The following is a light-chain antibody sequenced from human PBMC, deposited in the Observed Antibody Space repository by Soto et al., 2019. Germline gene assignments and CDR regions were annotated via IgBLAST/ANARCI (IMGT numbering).Light chain of an antibody. CDR3: QQSYSTPPIT. CDR1: QSISSY. CDR2: AAS. Sequence: DIQLTQSPFSLSASVGDRVALTCRASQSISSYLHWYQQKPGKAPKLLIYAASSLQSGVPSRFSGSGSGTDFTLTISSLQPEDFATYYCQQSYSTPPITFGQGTRLEIK. V-gene: IGKV1-39*01. J-gene: IGKJ5*01.